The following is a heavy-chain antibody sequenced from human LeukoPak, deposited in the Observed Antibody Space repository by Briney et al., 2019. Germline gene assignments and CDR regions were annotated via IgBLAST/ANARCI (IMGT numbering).Heavy chain of an antibody. Sequence: ASVKVSCKVSGYTLTELSMHWVRQAPGKGLEWMGGFDPEDGETIYAQKFQGRVTITRDTSASTAYMELSSLRSEDMAVYYCARGKTYQLLLIDYWGQGTLVTVSS. CDR2: FDPEDGET. D-gene: IGHD2-2*01. J-gene: IGHJ4*02. V-gene: IGHV1-24*01. CDR1: GYTLTELS. CDR3: ARGKTYQLLLIDY.